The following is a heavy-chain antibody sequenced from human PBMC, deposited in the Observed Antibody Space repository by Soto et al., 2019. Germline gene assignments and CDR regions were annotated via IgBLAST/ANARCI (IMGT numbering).Heavy chain of an antibody. Sequence: GGSLRLSCAASGFTFSSYGMHWVRQAPGKGLEWVAVIWYDGSNKYYADSVKGRFTISRDNSKNTLYLQMNSLRAEDTAVYYCARDLDTAMVVLGGMDVWGQGTTVTVSS. J-gene: IGHJ6*02. CDR2: IWYDGSNK. CDR1: GFTFSSYG. V-gene: IGHV3-33*01. CDR3: ARDLDTAMVVLGGMDV. D-gene: IGHD5-18*01.